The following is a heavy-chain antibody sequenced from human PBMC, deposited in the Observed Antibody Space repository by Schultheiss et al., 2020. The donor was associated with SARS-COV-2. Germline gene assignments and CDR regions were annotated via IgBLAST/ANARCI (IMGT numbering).Heavy chain of an antibody. J-gene: IGHJ4*02. CDR2: IKSKTDGGTT. Sequence: GGSLRLSCAASGFTFSSYSMNWVRQAPGKGLEWVGRIKSKTDGGTTDYAAPVKGRFTISRDDSKNTLYLQMNSLKTEDTAVYYCTTPYSSGWYRLWGQGTLVTVSS. V-gene: IGHV3-15*07. D-gene: IGHD6-19*01. CDR1: GFTFSSYS. CDR3: TTPYSSGWYRL.